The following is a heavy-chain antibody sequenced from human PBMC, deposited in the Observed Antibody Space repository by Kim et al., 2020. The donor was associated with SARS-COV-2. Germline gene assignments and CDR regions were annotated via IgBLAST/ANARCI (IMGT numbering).Heavy chain of an antibody. D-gene: IGHD6-13*01. V-gene: IGHV1-18*01. CDR3: ARGEQLVPDHWFDP. CDR2: ISGYNGET. J-gene: IGHJ5*02. Sequence: ASVKVSCKASGYTFISYGFFWVRQAPGQGFEWMGWISGYNGETHYAKKFQGRVTMTTDTSTNTGYMELRSLKADDTAVYYCARGEQLVPDHWFDPWGQGTLVTVSS. CDR1: GYTFISYG.